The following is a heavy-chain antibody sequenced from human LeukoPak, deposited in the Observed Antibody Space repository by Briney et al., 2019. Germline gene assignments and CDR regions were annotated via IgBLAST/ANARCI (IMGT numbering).Heavy chain of an antibody. J-gene: IGHJ4*02. D-gene: IGHD6-19*01. CDR1: GFTFSSYW. Sequence: GGSLRLSCAASGFTFSSYWISWVRQAPGKGLEWVANIKQDGSEKYYVDSVKGRFTISRDNAKNSLYLQMNSLRAEDTAVYYCARFQQWLVGTFDYWGQGTLVTVSS. V-gene: IGHV3-7*01. CDR2: IKQDGSEK. CDR3: ARFQQWLVGTFDY.